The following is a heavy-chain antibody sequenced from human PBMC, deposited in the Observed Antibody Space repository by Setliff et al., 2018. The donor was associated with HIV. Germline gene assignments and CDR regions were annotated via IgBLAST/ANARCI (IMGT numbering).Heavy chain of an antibody. V-gene: IGHV4-38-2*01. Sequence: SETLSLTCGVSGYSLTSGYYWGWIRQPPGKGLEWIGSIHDSGRTYYNPSLKSRVTISVDKSKNQFSLTLSSVTAADTAVYYCARARSDWYNVRPYYFDLWGQGTPVTVSS. J-gene: IGHJ4*02. CDR3: ARARSDWYNVRPYYFDL. CDR2: IHDSGRT. CDR1: GYSLTSGYY. D-gene: IGHD6-19*01.